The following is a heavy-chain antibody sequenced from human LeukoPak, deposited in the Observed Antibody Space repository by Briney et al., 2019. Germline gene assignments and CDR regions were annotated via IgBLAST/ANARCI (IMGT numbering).Heavy chain of an antibody. CDR3: AKDPYGDYVRYFDY. Sequence: GGSLRLSCAASGFTFSSYAMSWVRQAPGKGLEWVSGISGSGGGTYYADSVKGRFTISRDNSKNTLYLQMNSLRAEDTAVYYCAKDPYGDYVRYFDYWGQGTLVTVSS. J-gene: IGHJ4*02. CDR1: GFTFSSYA. D-gene: IGHD4-17*01. V-gene: IGHV3-23*01. CDR2: ISGSGGGT.